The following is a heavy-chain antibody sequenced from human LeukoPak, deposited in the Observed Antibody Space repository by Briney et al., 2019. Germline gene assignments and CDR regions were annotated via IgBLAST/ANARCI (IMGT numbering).Heavy chain of an antibody. CDR3: AQETRVDVFTGFYSA. J-gene: IGHJ4*02. CDR2: ISGSGGST. V-gene: IGHV3-23*01. CDR1: GFTFSSYA. Sequence: PGGSLRLSCAASGFTFSSYAMSWVRQAPGKGLEWVSAISGSGGSTYYADSVKGRFTISRDSSSNTLYLQMNSLRAEDSAIYYCAQETRVDVFTGFYSAGGQGTLVTVSS. D-gene: IGHD3-9*01.